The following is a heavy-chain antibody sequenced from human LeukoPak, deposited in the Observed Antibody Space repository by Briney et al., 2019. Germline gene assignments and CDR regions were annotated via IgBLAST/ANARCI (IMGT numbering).Heavy chain of an antibody. Sequence: SETLSLTCAVYGGSFSHYYWSWIRQPPGKGLEWIGEINHSERTNYNPSLKSRVTMSVDTSKNHFSLKLSSVTAADTAVYYCARGGSGLLWFDYWGQGNLVTVSP. CDR1: GGSFSHYY. D-gene: IGHD3-10*01. CDR2: INHSERT. J-gene: IGHJ5*01. CDR3: ARGGSGLLWFDY. V-gene: IGHV4-34*01.